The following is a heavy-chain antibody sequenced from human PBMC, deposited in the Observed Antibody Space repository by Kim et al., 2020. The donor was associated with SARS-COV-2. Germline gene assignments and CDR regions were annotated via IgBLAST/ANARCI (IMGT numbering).Heavy chain of an antibody. J-gene: IGHJ3*02. Sequence: SETLSLTCTVSGASISSYYWSWIRQPPGKGLEWIGYRYYSGSTSYNPSLKSRVTISIDTSKNQFSLKLSSVTAADTAVYYCAREGYYDSSGYYNHDAFD. V-gene: IGHV4-59*01. D-gene: IGHD3-22*01. CDR2: RYYSGST. CDR1: GASISSYY. CDR3: AREGYYDSSGYYNHDAFD.